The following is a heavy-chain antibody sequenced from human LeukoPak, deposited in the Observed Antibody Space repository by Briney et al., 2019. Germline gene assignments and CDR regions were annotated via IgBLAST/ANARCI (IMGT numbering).Heavy chain of an antibody. J-gene: IGHJ6*03. V-gene: IGHV4-59*01. D-gene: IGHD5-12*01. Sequence: SETLSLTCTVSGGSISSYYWSWIRQPPGKGLEWIGYIYYSGSTNYNPFLKSRVTISVDTSKNQFSLKLSPVTAADTAVYYCARLGTGGYGPYYYYMDVWGKGTTVTISS. CDR3: ARLGTGGYGPYYYYMDV. CDR2: IYYSGST. CDR1: GGSISSYY.